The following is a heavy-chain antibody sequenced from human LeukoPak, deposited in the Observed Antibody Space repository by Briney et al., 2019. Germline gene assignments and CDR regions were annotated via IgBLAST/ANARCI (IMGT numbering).Heavy chain of an antibody. Sequence: KRGESLKISCKGSGYRFTSYWIGWVRQVPGKGLEWMGIIYPGDSDTRYSPSFQGQVTISADKSISTAYLQWSSLKASDTAMYYCARHEGRNWYLSSFDYWGQGTLVTVSS. CDR1: GYRFTSYW. J-gene: IGHJ4*02. CDR2: IYPGDSDT. D-gene: IGHD6-13*01. CDR3: ARHEGRNWYLSSFDY. V-gene: IGHV5-51*01.